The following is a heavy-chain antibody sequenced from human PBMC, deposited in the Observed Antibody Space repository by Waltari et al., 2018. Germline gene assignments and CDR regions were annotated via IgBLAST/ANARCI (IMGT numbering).Heavy chain of an antibody. V-gene: IGHV4-31*03. CDR3: ARGDIVATMFDY. Sequence: QVQLQESGPGLVKPSQTLSLTCTLPGGSISRGGYCWHWIRPHPGKGLEWIGYIYYSGSTYYNPSLKSRVTISVDTSKNQFSLKLSSVTAADTAVYYCARGDIVATMFDYWGQGTLVTVSS. CDR1: GGSISRGGYC. J-gene: IGHJ4*02. CDR2: IYYSGST. D-gene: IGHD5-12*01.